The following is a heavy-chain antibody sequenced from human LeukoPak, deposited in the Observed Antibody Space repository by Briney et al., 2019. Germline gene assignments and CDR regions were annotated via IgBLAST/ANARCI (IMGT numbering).Heavy chain of an antibody. CDR3: AKGDYIDY. D-gene: IGHD3-10*01. V-gene: IGHV3-23*01. CDR1: GFTFGNNG. J-gene: IGHJ4*02. CDR2: ISGSGGST. Sequence: WGSLRLSRAASGFTFGNNGMNWVRQAPGKGLEWVSGISGSGGSTFYADSVKGRFTISRDNSKNTLYLQMNSPRAEDTAVYYCAKGDYIDYWGQGTLVTVSS.